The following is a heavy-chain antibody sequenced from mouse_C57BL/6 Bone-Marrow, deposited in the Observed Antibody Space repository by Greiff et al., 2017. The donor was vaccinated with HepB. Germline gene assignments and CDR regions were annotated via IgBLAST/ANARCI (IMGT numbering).Heavy chain of an antibody. CDR2: INPYNGGT. D-gene: IGHD2-4*01. CDR3: ARWGDYDVFDY. V-gene: IGHV1-19*01. Sequence: VQLKESGPVLVKPGASVKMSCKASGYTFTDYYKNWVKQSHGKSLEWIGVINPYNGGTSYNQKFKGKATLTVDKSSSTAYMELNSLTSEDSAVYYCARWGDYDVFDYWGQGTTLTVSS. J-gene: IGHJ2*01. CDR1: GYTFTDYY.